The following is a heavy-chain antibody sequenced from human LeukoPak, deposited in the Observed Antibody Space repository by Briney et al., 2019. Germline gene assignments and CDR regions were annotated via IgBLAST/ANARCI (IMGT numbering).Heavy chain of an antibody. CDR1: GFTFSSYS. CDR3: VRDHSGWSLDP. V-gene: IGHV3-48*04. J-gene: IGHJ5*02. D-gene: IGHD6-19*01. Sequence: PGGSLRLSCAASGFTFSSYSMNWVRQAPGKGLEWVSYISSSGSTIYYADSVKGRFTISRDSAKNSLYLRMNSLRAEDTAVYYCVRDHSGWSLDPWGQGTLVTVSS. CDR2: ISSSGSTI.